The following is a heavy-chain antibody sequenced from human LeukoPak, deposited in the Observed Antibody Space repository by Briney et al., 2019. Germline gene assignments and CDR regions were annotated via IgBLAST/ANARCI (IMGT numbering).Heavy chain of an antibody. D-gene: IGHD2-21*02. CDR3: ARDCGVVTALD. J-gene: IGHJ4*02. CDR2: INPNSGGT. Sequence: ASVKVSCKASGYTFTGYYMHRVRQAPGQGREWMGWINPNSGGTNYAQKFQGRVTMTRGTSIGTAYMELSRLRSDDAAVYYCARDCGVVTALDWGQGTLVTVSS. CDR1: GYTFTGYY. V-gene: IGHV1-2*02.